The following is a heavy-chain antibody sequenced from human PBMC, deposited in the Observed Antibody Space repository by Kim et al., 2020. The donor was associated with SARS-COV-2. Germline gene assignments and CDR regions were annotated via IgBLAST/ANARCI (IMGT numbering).Heavy chain of an antibody. CDR1: GGSISSGGDY. Sequence: SETLSLTCTVSGGSISSGGDYWSWIRQHPGKGLEWIGYIYYSGRTYYNPSLKSRVTISVDTSKNQFSLKLSPVTAAATAVYYVARAATGVNGTNFDYCG. CDR3: ARAATGVNGTNFDY. D-gene: IGHD1-7*01. CDR2: IYYSGRT. V-gene: IGHV4-31*03. J-gene: IGHJ4*01.